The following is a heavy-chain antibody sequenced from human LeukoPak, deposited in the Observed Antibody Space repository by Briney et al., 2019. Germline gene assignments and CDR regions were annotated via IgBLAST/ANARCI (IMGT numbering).Heavy chain of an antibody. CDR3: ARRAGAYSHPYDY. V-gene: IGHV3-53*01. J-gene: IGHJ4*02. D-gene: IGHD4/OR15-4a*01. Sequence: PGGSLRLSCAASGFTFSNAWMSWVRQAPGKGLEWVSFIYSGGNTHYSDSVKGRFTISRDNSKNTLYLQMNSLRAEDTAVYYCARRAGAYSHPYDYWGQGTLVTVSS. CDR1: GFTFSNAW. CDR2: IYSGGNT.